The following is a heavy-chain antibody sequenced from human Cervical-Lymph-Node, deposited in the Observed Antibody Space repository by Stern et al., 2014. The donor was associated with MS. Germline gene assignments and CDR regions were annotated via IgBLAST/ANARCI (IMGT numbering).Heavy chain of an antibody. D-gene: IGHD1-26*01. J-gene: IGHJ4*02. CDR3: ARDRGLVGNTTDDY. V-gene: IGHV1-18*01. CDR1: GFTFTNHG. Sequence: QLVQSGAEVKKPGASVKVSCKASGFTFTNHGISWVRQAPGQGLEWMGWINGYNGNIDFAQKFQGRLIMTTDTSTSTVYMELRSLGFDDTAVYYCARDRGLVGNTTDDYWGQGTLVTVSS. CDR2: INGYNGNI.